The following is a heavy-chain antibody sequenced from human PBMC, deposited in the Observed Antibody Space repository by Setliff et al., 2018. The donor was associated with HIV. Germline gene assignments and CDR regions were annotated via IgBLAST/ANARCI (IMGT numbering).Heavy chain of an antibody. Sequence: ASVKVSCKTSGGTFSSYAVSWVRQAPGQGLEWMGWINPNSGGTIYAQKFQDRVTMTRDTSSSTAYMELSRLRSDDTAVYYCATGRDSSGYYFLADYWGRGTLVTVSS. V-gene: IGHV1-2*02. CDR2: INPNSGGT. D-gene: IGHD3-22*01. CDR1: GGTFSSYA. CDR3: ATGRDSSGYYFLADY. J-gene: IGHJ4*02.